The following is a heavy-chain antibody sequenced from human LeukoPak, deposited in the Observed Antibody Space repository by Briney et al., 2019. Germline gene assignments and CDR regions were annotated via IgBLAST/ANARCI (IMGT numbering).Heavy chain of an antibody. J-gene: IGHJ6*02. V-gene: IGHV3-23*01. CDR2: ISGSGGST. Sequence: GGSLRLSRAASEFTFSSYAMSWVRQAPGKGLEWVSAISGSGGSTYYADSVKGRFTISRDNSKNTLYLQMNSLRAEDTAVYYCAKDIVVVPAAIWVGNYYGMDVWGQGTTVTVSS. D-gene: IGHD2-2*01. CDR3: AKDIVVVPAAIWVGNYYGMDV. CDR1: EFTFSSYA.